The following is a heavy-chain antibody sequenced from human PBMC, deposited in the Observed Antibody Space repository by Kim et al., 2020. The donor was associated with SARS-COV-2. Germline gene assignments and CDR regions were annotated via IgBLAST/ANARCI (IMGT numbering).Heavy chain of an antibody. D-gene: IGHD3-22*01. CDR3: AKDHESSGWPTFDY. V-gene: IGHV3-23*01. J-gene: IGHJ4*02. Sequence: YADSVRGQFTVSRDNAKNMLYLQMDNLRVEDTALYYCAKDHESSGWPTFDYWGRGTQVTVSS.